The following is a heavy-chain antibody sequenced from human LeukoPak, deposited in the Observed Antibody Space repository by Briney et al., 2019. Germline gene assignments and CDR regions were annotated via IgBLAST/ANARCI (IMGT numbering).Heavy chain of an antibody. CDR1: GDTFTSYY. D-gene: IGHD3-16*01. J-gene: IGHJ6*03. CDR2: INPSGGST. Sequence: GSSGKVSCKASGDTFTSYYMHWVRQAPGQGLEWMGIINPSGGSTSYAQKFQGRVTMTRDTSTSTVYMELSSLRSEDTAVYYCARRGPSAYYYFYMNVWAKGTTVTVSS. CDR3: ARRGPSAYYYFYMNV. V-gene: IGHV1-46*01.